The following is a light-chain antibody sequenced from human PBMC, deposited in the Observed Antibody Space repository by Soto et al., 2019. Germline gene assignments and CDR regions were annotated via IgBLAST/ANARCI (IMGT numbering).Light chain of an antibody. Sequence: DIQMTQSPPSLSASVGDRVTITCQASEDISNYLNWYQQKPGKAPKLLIYDTSKLETGVPSRFTGSGSGTEFTFTISSLQPEDSATYFCQQYYSTPYTFGQGTKLEIK. CDR2: DTS. J-gene: IGKJ2*01. CDR1: EDISNY. CDR3: QQYYSTPYT. V-gene: IGKV1-33*01.